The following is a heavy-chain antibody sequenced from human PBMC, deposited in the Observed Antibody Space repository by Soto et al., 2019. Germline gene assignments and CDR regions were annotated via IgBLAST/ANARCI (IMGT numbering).Heavy chain of an antibody. Sequence: PGGSLRLSCAASGFTFSSYAMSWVRQAPGKGLEWVSAISGSGGSTYYADSVKGRFTISRDNSKNTLYLQMNSLRAEDTAVYYRAKGKGYYDILTGYYPYDYWGQGTLVTVSS. D-gene: IGHD3-9*01. CDR2: ISGSGGST. V-gene: IGHV3-23*01. CDR3: AKGKGYYDILTGYYPYDY. CDR1: GFTFSSYA. J-gene: IGHJ4*02.